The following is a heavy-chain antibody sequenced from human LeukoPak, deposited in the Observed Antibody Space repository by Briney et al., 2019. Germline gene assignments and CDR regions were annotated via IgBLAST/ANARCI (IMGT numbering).Heavy chain of an antibody. Sequence: PSETLSLTCTVSGGSISSTSYYWSWIRQPPGKGLEWIGYIYYSGSTNYNPSLKSRVTISVDTSKNQFSLKLSSVTAADTAVYYCASGYFDWLPLDYWGQGTLVTVSS. CDR2: IYYSGST. V-gene: IGHV4-61*01. CDR1: GGSISSTSYY. D-gene: IGHD3-9*01. J-gene: IGHJ4*02. CDR3: ASGYFDWLPLDY.